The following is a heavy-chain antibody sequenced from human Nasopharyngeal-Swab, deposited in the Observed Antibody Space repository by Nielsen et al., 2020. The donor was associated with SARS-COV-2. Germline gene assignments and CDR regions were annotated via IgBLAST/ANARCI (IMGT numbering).Heavy chain of an antibody. J-gene: IGHJ4*02. CDR3: AKDPYGSGTWDG. D-gene: IGHD3-10*01. Sequence: SLKISCAASGFTFDDYTMHWVRQPPGKGLEWVSGISWSSRSIGYADSVKGRFTISRDNAKNSLYLQMNSLRAEDTALYYCAKDPYGSGTWDGWGQGTLVTVSS. CDR2: ISWSSRSI. CDR1: GFTFDDYT. V-gene: IGHV3-9*01.